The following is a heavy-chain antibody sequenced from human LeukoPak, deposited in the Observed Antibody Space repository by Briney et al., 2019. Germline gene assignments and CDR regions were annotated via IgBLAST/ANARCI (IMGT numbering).Heavy chain of an antibody. D-gene: IGHD1-1*01. CDR1: GFPFSIHG. V-gene: IGHV3-30*18. CDR3: AKAAVYSVNWTPFDD. CDR2: FSADGINI. J-gene: IGHJ4*02. Sequence: PGGSLRLSCAASGFPFSIHGMHWVRQAPGKGLEWVALFSADGINIYYADSVKGRFTISRDNSKNMLYLQMNSLRAEDTAVYYCAKAAVYSVNWTPFDDWGLGTFVTVSS.